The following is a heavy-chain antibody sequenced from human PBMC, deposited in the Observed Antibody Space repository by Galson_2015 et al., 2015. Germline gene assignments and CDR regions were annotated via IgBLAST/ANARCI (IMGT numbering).Heavy chain of an antibody. CDR2: ISGSGGTT. CDR1: GFTFSSYA. J-gene: IGHJ2*01. Sequence: SLRLSCAASGFTFSSYAMNWVRQPPGKGLEWVSGISGSGGTTYYADSVKGRFTISRDNSKNTLYLQMNRLRAEDTAVYYCAIDAAFGYGPQNGWYSDPSSRGTLVTVSS. D-gene: IGHD3-10*01. CDR3: AIDAAFGYGPQNGWYSDP. V-gene: IGHV3-23*01.